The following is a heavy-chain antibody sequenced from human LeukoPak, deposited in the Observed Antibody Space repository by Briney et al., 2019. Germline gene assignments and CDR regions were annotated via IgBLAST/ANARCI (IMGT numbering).Heavy chain of an antibody. J-gene: IGHJ4*02. CDR3: ARGVGYCSSTSCPHFDY. V-gene: IGHV1-2*02. CDR1: GYTFTGYY. CDR2: INPNSGGT. Sequence: EASVKVSCKASGYTFTGYYMHWVRQAPGQGLEWMGWINPNSGGTNYAQKFQGRVTMTRDTSISTAYMELSRLRSDDTAVYYCARGVGYCSSTSCPHFDYWGQGTLVTASS. D-gene: IGHD2-2*01.